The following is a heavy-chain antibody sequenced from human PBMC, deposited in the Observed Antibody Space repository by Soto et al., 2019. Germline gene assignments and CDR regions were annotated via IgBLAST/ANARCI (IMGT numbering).Heavy chain of an antibody. V-gene: IGHV3-73*02. CDR3: TTGLALVAGKSTTDY. CDR1: GITFSGSA. J-gene: IGHJ4*02. CDR2: IRSKTNNYAT. D-gene: IGHD2-2*01. Sequence: EVQLVESGGDLVQPGGSLKLSCAASGITFSGSAMHWVRQASGKGLEWVGRIRSKTNNYATAYGASVKGRFTISRDDSKITAYLQMSSLKSEDTPVSYCTTGLALVAGKSTTDYRGQGTLVTVSS.